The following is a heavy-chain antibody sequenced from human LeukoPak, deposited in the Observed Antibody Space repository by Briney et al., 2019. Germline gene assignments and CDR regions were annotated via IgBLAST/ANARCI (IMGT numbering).Heavy chain of an antibody. J-gene: IGHJ4*02. Sequence: ASVKVSSKASGYTGYYMHWVRQAPGQGLEWMGWINPNTGGTNYAQKFQGRVTMTRDTSTSTAYMELSRLTSDDTVVYYCARDRYSYYLEYWGRGTLVTVSS. CDR1: GYTGYY. D-gene: IGHD2-15*01. CDR2: INPNTGGT. CDR3: ARDRYSYYLEY. V-gene: IGHV1-2*02.